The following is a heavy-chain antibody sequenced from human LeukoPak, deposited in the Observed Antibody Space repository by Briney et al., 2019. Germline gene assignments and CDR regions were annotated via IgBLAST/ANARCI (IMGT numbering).Heavy chain of an antibody. CDR3: ARDVRPYSSGYLYYGMDV. CDR2: IYSGGST. CDR1: GFTFDVSA. J-gene: IGHJ6*02. D-gene: IGHD3-22*01. Sequence: PGGSLRLSCAASGFTFDVSAMNWVRQAPGKGLEWVSVIYSGGSTYYADSVKGRSTISRDNSNNTLYLQMNSLRAEDTAVYYCARDVRPYSSGYLYYGMDVWGQGTTVTVSS. V-gene: IGHV3-66*01.